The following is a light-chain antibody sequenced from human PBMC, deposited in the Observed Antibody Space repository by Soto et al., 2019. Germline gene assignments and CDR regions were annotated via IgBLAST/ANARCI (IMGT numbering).Light chain of an antibody. Sequence: ETVMTQSPATLSVSPGERATLSCRASQSVSSNLAWYQQKPAQAPRVLIYGVPSRATGIPDRFSGGGSGRNFTLTISRLEPEDFAVYYCQQYESPWWTFGQGTKVDIK. V-gene: IGKV3-20*01. CDR3: QQYESPWWT. J-gene: IGKJ1*01. CDR1: QSVSSN. CDR2: GVP.